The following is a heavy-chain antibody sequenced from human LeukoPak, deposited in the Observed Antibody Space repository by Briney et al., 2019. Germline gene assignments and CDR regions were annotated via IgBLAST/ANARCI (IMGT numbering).Heavy chain of an antibody. CDR3: AKAPNGYYFDY. CDR2: ISGSGGST. J-gene: IGHJ4*02. Sequence: GGSLRLSCAASGFTFSSHAMNWVRQAPGKGLEWVSGISGSGGSTYYADSVKGRFTISRDNSKNTLYLQMNSLRAEDTAVYYCAKAPNGYYFDYWGQGTLVTVSS. D-gene: IGHD3-16*01. V-gene: IGHV3-23*01. CDR1: GFTFSSHA.